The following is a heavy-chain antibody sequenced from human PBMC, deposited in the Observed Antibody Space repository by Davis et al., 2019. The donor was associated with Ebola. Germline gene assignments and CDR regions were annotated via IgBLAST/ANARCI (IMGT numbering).Heavy chain of an antibody. CDR2: ISSSSSTI. CDR1: GFTFSSYS. J-gene: IGHJ6*02. CDR3: ARGQIDYGDYVFYYYYGMDV. Sequence: PGGSLRLSCAASGFTFSSYSMNWVRQAPGKGLEWVSYISSSSSTIYYADSVKGRFTIARDNAKNSLYLQMNSLRDEDTAVYYCARGQIDYGDYVFYYYYGMDVWGQGTTVTVSS. V-gene: IGHV3-48*02. D-gene: IGHD4-17*01.